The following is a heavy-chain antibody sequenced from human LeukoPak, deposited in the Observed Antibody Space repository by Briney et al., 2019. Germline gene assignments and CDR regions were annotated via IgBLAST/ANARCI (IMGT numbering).Heavy chain of an antibody. CDR3: ARVPRYSSSWYQYYFDY. V-gene: IGHV3-74*01. CDR1: GFTFSSYW. J-gene: IGHJ4*02. D-gene: IGHD6-13*01. Sequence: PGGSLRLSCAASGFTFSSYWMHWVRQAPGKGLVWVSRINSDGSSTSYADSVKGRFTISRDNAKNTLYLQMNSLRAEDTAVYYCARVPRYSSSWYQYYFDYWGQGTLVTVSS. CDR2: INSDGSST.